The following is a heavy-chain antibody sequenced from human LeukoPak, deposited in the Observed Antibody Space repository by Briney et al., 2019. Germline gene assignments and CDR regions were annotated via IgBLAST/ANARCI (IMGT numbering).Heavy chain of an antibody. V-gene: IGHV4-34*01. CDR3: ARPGYYYGMDV. J-gene: IGHJ6*02. Sequence: SETLSLTCAAYGGSFSGYYWSWIRQPPGKGLEWIGEINHSGSTNYNPSLKSRVTISVGTSKNQFSLKLSSVTAADTAVYYCARPGYYYGMDVWGQGTTVTVSS. CDR2: INHSGST. CDR1: GGSFSGYY.